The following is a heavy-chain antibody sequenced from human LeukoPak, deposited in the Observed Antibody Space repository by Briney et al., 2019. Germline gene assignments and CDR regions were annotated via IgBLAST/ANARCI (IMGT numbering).Heavy chain of an antibody. J-gene: IGHJ3*02. CDR2: SSSSSSYI. CDR1: GFTFSSYS. Sequence: GGSLRLSCAASGFTFSSYSMNWVRQAPGKGLEWVSSSSSSSSYIYYADSVKGRFTISRDNAKNSLYLQMNSLRAEDTAVYYCARDHPYGRAVAAFDIWGQGTMVTVSS. V-gene: IGHV3-21*01. D-gene: IGHD6-19*01. CDR3: ARDHPYGRAVAAFDI.